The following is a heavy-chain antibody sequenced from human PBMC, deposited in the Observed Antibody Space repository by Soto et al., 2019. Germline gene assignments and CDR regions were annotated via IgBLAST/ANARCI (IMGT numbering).Heavy chain of an antibody. CDR2: IYYSGST. J-gene: IGHJ3*02. CDR1: GGSISSGGYY. CDR3: ARDISGDDAFDI. V-gene: IGHV4-31*03. Sequence: SETLSLTCTVSGGSISSGGYYWSWISQHPGKGLEWIGYIYYSGSTYYNPSLKSRVTISVDTSKNQFSLKLSSVTAADTAVYYCARDISGDDAFDIWGQGTMVTVSS. D-gene: IGHD3-10*01.